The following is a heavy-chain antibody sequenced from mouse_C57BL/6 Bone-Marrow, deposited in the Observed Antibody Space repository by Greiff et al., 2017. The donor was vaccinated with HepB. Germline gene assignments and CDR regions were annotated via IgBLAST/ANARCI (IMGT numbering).Heavy chain of an antibody. J-gene: IGHJ3*01. V-gene: IGHV1-50*01. Sequence: QVQLQQPGAELVKPGASVKLSCKASGYTFTSYWMQWVKQRPGQGLEWIGEIDPSDSDTNYNQKFKGKATLTVDTSSSTAYMQLSSLTSEDSAVYYCARIYYGSSYGFAYWGQGTLVTVSA. D-gene: IGHD1-1*01. CDR1: GYTFTSYW. CDR3: ARIYYGSSYGFAY. CDR2: IDPSDSDT.